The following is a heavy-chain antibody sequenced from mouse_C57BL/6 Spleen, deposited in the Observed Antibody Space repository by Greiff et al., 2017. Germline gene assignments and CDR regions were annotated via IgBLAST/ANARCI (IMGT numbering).Heavy chain of an antibody. CDR1: GYAFSSSW. CDR2: IYPGNGGT. V-gene: IGHV1-82*01. J-gene: IGHJ4*01. Sequence: QVQLQESGPELVKPGASVKISCKASGYAFSSSWMHWVKQRPGKGLEWIGRIYPGNGGTNYNGKFKGKATLTADKSSSTAYMQLRSLTSEDSAVYYCARRYIYYDYDDYAMDYWGQGTSVTVSS. D-gene: IGHD2-4*01. CDR3: ARRYIYYDYDDYAMDY.